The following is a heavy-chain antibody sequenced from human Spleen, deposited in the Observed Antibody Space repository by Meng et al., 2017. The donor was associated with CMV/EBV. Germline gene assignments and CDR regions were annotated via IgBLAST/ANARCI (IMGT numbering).Heavy chain of an antibody. V-gene: IGHV1-2*02. D-gene: IGHD1-1*01. CDR1: GYTFTGYY. J-gene: IGHJ4*02. CDR2: INPNSGGR. CDR3: ARRPVNEMNDFDY. Sequence: HVQLAQSGAEVKKPGGSVKVSCKDSGYTFTGYYMHWVRQAPGQGLEWMGWINPNSGGRTYAQQFQGRVTMTSDKSISTAYMELSRLRSDDKAVYYCARRPVNEMNDFDYWGQGTLVTVSS.